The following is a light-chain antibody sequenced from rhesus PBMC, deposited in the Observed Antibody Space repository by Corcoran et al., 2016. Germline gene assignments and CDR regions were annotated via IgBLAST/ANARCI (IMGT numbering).Light chain of an antibody. CDR3: QQSSNLLT. Sequence: ETVVTQSPATLALSPGERATLSCRASQSAGSYLAWYQQKPGQAPRLLIYGASSRATGIPDRFSGSGSGTDFTLTISSLEPEDVGVYYSQQSSNLLTFGGGTKVEIK. V-gene: IGKV3-24*04. CDR1: QSAGSY. J-gene: IGKJ4*01. CDR2: GAS.